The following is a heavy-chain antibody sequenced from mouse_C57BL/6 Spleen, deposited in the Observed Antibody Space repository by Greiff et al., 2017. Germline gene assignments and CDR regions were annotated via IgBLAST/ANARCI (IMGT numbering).Heavy chain of an antibody. D-gene: IGHD1-1*01. CDR3: ARGGGYDGSSYWYFDV. Sequence: EVQLQQSGPELVKPGASVKISCKASGYTFTDYYMNWVKQSQGKSLEWIGDINPNNGGTSYNQKFKGKATLTVDKSSSTAYMELRSLTSEDSAVYYCARGGGYDGSSYWYFDVWGTGTTGTVSS. J-gene: IGHJ1*03. V-gene: IGHV1-26*01. CDR2: INPNNGGT. CDR1: GYTFTDYY.